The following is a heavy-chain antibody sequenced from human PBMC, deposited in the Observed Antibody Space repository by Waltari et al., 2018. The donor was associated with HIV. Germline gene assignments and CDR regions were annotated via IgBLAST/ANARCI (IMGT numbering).Heavy chain of an antibody. J-gene: IGHJ5*02. V-gene: IGHV3-23*01. CDR1: GFTFTNSA. D-gene: IGHD6-13*01. CDR2: ISGGGHT. Sequence: EVQLLESGGGLVQPGGSLRVSCAASGFTFTNSAMSWVRQAPGKGLEWVSTISGGGHTYYTDSVQGRFTISRDNSKNTLYVQMDSLRAEDTAVYYCAKGVSSSSWYSGTAWGQGILVTVSS. CDR3: AKGVSSSSWYSGTA.